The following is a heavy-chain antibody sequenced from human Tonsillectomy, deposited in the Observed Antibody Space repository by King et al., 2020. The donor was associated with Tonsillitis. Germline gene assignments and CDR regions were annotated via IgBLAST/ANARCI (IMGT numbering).Heavy chain of an antibody. CDR3: ARASTTYCSGGSCLYYYYGLDV. CDR1: EYTFPDYY. CDR2: INPKSGGT. V-gene: IGHV1-2*02. D-gene: IGHD2-15*01. Sequence: LQLVQSGAEVKKPGASVKVSCKASEYTFPDYYMHWVRQAPGQGLEWMGWINPKSGGTNYAQKFQGRVTLSRDTSISTAYMELSGLRSHDTAVYYCARASTTYCSGGSCLYYYYGLDVWGQGTTVTVSS. J-gene: IGHJ6*02.